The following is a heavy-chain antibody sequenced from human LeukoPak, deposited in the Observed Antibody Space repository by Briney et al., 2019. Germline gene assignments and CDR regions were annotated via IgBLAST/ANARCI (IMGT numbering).Heavy chain of an antibody. CDR3: ARQYWRGDY. D-gene: IGHD2-15*01. Sequence: SETLSLTCTVSGASISSSSYDWGWIRQPPGKGLEWIGTIYYSGSSYYNPSLESRVTISVDTSKNQFSLKLSSVTAADTAVYYCARQYWRGDYWGQGTLVTVSS. CDR2: IYYSGSS. J-gene: IGHJ4*02. CDR1: GASISSSSYD. V-gene: IGHV4-39*01.